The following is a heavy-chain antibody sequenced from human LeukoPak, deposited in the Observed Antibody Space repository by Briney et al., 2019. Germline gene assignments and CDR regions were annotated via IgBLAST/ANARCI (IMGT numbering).Heavy chain of an antibody. Sequence: PGRSLRLSCAASGFTFSNYDMHWVRQAPGKGLEWVAVISYDGSNQYYADSVKGRFTISRDNSKNTLYLQMNSLRAEDTAVYYCAKGHYDSSGYYFDYWGQGTLATVSS. CDR3: AKGHYDSSGYYFDY. V-gene: IGHV3-30*18. D-gene: IGHD3-22*01. CDR2: ISYDGSNQ. J-gene: IGHJ4*02. CDR1: GFTFSNYD.